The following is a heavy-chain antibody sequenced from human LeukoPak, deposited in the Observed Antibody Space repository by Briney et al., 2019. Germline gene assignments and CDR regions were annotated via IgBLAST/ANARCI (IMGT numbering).Heavy chain of an antibody. CDR3: ARRKEYVGWFDT. J-gene: IGHJ5*02. Sequence: SETLPLTCAVYGGSFSGYYWSWIRQPPKKGLEWIGDINHSGSTNYNASLQSRVTMSVDTSKNQFSLKMNSVTAADTALYYCARRKEYVGWFDTWGQGTLVTFSS. V-gene: IGHV4-34*01. CDR2: INHSGST. CDR1: GGSFSGYY. D-gene: IGHD6-6*01.